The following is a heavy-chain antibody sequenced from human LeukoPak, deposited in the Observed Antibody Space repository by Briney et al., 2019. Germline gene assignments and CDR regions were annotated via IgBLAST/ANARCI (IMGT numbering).Heavy chain of an antibody. D-gene: IGHD6-6*01. Sequence: ASVTVSFTASGYTFTVYYMHWVRQAPGQGLEWMGWINPNSGGTNYAQKFQGRVTMTRDTSISTAYMELSRLRSDDTAVYYCARDLSIAARPEGYYMDVWGKGTTVTVSS. CDR3: ARDLSIAARPEGYYMDV. J-gene: IGHJ6*03. CDR2: INPNSGGT. CDR1: GYTFTVYY. V-gene: IGHV1-2*02.